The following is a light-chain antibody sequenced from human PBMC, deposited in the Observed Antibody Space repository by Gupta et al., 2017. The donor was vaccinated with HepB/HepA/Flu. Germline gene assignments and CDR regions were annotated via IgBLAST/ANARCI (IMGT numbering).Light chain of an antibody. V-gene: IGKV4-1*01. CDR3: QQCYSTPGT. J-gene: IGKJ1*01. CDR1: QSILYSPNNKNY. Sequence: DIVVTQSPDSLAASLGERATINCKSSQSILYSPNNKNYLAWYQQKPGQPPKLLIYWASTRESGVPDRFSGSGSGTDFTLTISSLQAEDVAVYYCQQCYSTPGTFGQGTKVEIK. CDR2: WAS.